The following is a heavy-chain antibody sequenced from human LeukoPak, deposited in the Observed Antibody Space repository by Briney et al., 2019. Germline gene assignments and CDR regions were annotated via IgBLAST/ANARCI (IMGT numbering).Heavy chain of an antibody. CDR1: GGSISSGGYY. CDR3: ARCARFYNWFDP. D-gene: IGHD5-24*01. Sequence: SSETLSLTCTVSGGSISSGGYYWSWIRQHPGKGLEWIGYIYYSGSTYYNPSLKSRVTISVDTSKNQFSLKLSSVTAADTAVYCCARCARFYNWFDPWGQGTLVTVSS. V-gene: IGHV4-31*03. J-gene: IGHJ5*02. CDR2: IYYSGST.